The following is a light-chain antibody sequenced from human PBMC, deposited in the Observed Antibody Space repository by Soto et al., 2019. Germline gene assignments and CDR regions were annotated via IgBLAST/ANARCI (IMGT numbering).Light chain of an antibody. CDR3: QHFGASPPGS. V-gene: IGKV3-20*01. J-gene: IGKJ4*01. Sequence: EIVLSQSPGTLSSSPGERITLSCRASHSFSSSLLAWYQQKPGQAPRLLIYGTSTRATGIPDRFSGSGSSTDFTPTISRLEPEDFAVYYCQHFGASPPGSFGGGTRVQIK. CDR1: HSFSSSL. CDR2: GTS.